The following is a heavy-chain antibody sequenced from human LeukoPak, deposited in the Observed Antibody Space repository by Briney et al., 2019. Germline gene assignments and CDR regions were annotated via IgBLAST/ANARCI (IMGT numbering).Heavy chain of an antibody. CDR1: GCSFINQW. D-gene: IGHD2-8*02. Sequence: GESLKISCKGSGCSFINQWIGWVRQMPGEGLEWMGTIYPEDSDTRYSPSFHGQVSIADDKSTSTAYMQRSTLKASDTALYYCAIPRIYCTEGSGYTPFDYWGQGTLVSVSS. CDR3: AIPRIYCTEGSGYTPFDY. CDR2: IYPEDSDT. V-gene: IGHV5-51*01. J-gene: IGHJ4*02.